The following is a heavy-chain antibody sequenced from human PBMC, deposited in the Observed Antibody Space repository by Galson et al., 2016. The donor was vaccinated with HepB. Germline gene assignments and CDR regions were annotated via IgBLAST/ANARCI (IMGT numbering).Heavy chain of an antibody. CDR2: IWYDGNNK. CDR1: GFTFSSFG. Sequence: SLRLSCAASGFTFSSFGMNWVRQAPGKGLERVAVIWYDGNNKYYADSVKGRFTISRGNSKNTLYLQMNSLRAEDTAVYYCAKDLIATTAYYYYGMDVWGQGTTVTVSS. D-gene: IGHD4-11*01. J-gene: IGHJ6*02. V-gene: IGHV3-33*06. CDR3: AKDLIATTAYYYYGMDV.